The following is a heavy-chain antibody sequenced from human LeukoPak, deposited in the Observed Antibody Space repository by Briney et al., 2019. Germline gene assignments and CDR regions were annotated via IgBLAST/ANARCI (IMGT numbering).Heavy chain of an antibody. D-gene: IGHD5-12*01. Sequence: GGSLRLSCAASGFTFSSYAMHWVRQAPGEGLEYVSAISSNGGSTYYANSVKGRFTISRDNSKNTLYLQMGSLRAEDMAVYYCARAIGYSGYEGYPDYWGQGTLVTVSS. CDR2: ISSNGGST. J-gene: IGHJ4*02. V-gene: IGHV3-64*01. CDR1: GFTFSSYA. CDR3: ARAIGYSGYEGYPDY.